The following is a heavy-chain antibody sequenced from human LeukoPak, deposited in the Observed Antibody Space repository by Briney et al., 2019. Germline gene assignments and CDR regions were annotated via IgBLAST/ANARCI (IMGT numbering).Heavy chain of an antibody. Sequence: SSETLSLTCTVSGGSISSGDYYWNWIRQPPGKGLEWIGYIYYSGSTYYNPSLKSRLTVSVDTSKNQFYLKLSSVTAADAAVYYCARGSGSNLGYAFDIWGQGTMVTVSS. CDR1: GGSISSGDYY. CDR3: ARGSGSNLGYAFDI. D-gene: IGHD3-10*01. V-gene: IGHV4-30-4*01. J-gene: IGHJ3*02. CDR2: IYYSGST.